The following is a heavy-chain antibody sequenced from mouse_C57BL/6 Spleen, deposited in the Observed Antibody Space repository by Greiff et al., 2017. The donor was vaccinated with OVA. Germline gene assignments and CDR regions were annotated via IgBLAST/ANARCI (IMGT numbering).Heavy chain of an antibody. CDR2: IDPSDSYT. CDR1: GYTFTSYW. V-gene: IGHV1-69*01. D-gene: IGHD2-1*01. CDR3: ASCYYGNRDYAMDY. J-gene: IGHJ4*01. Sequence: VQLQQPGAELVMPGASVKLSCKASGYTFTSYWMHWVKQRPGQGLEWIGEIDPSDSYTNYNQKFKGKSTLTVDKSSSTAYMQLSSLTSEDSAVYYCASCYYGNRDYAMDYWGQGTSVTVSS.